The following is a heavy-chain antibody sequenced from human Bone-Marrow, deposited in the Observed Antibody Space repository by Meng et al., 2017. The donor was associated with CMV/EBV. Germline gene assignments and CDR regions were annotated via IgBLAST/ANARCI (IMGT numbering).Heavy chain of an antibody. D-gene: IGHD5-12*01. Sequence: SVKVSCKASGGTFSSYAISWVRQAPGQGREWMGGIIPNLGIANYAQKFQGRVTITTDESTSTAYMELSSLRSEDTAVYDCARAEYSGYGPYYYYYGMDVWGQGTTVTVSS. J-gene: IGHJ6*02. CDR2: IIPNLGIA. CDR3: ARAEYSGYGPYYYYYGMDV. CDR1: GGTFSSYA. V-gene: IGHV1-69*10.